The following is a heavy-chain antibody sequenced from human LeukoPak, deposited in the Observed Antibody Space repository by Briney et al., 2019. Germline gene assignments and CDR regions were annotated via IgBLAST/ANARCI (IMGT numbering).Heavy chain of an antibody. Sequence: GGSLRLSCAASGFTVSSNYMSWVRQAPGKELEWVSIIYSGGSTYYADSVQGRFTISRDNSKNTLYLQINSLRAEDTALYYCARTAVGTVTDYFDYWGQGTLVTVSS. CDR1: GFTVSSNY. CDR2: IYSGGST. CDR3: ARTAVGTVTDYFDY. D-gene: IGHD4-23*01. V-gene: IGHV3-53*01. J-gene: IGHJ4*02.